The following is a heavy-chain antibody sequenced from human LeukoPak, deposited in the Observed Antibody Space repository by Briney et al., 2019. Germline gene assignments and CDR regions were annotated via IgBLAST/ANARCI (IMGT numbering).Heavy chain of an antibody. CDR3: ARSSGYWYFDY. CDR2: IYPGDSDT. CDR1: GYTFSTYW. V-gene: IGHV5-51*01. J-gene: IGHJ4*02. D-gene: IGHD3-22*01. Sequence: GESLKISCKASGYTFSTYWIGWVRQMPGKGLECRGIIYPGDSDTRYSPSFQGQVTISADKSISTAYLQWCSLKASDTAMYYCARSSGYWYFDYWGQGTLVTVSS.